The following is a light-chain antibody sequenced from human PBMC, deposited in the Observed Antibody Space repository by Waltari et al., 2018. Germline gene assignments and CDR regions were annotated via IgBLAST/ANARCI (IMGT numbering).Light chain of an antibody. CDR1: RSDIGGYNY. CDR2: EVT. V-gene: IGLV2-8*01. J-gene: IGLJ2*01. Sequence: QAALTQPPSESGSPGQSVTISCTGTRSDIGGYNYVSWYQQHPGKAPKLIIYEVTERPAGVPDRFSGSKSGNTASLTVSGLRTEDEAEYYCTSYSGSDTVVFGGGTKLTVL. CDR3: TSYSGSDTVV.